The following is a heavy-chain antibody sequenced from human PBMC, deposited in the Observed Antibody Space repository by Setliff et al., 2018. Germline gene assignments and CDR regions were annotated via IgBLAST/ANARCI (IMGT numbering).Heavy chain of an antibody. CDR1: GYSFNTYW. J-gene: IGHJ4*02. Sequence: GESLKISCQTSGYSFNTYWIGWVRQMPGKGLEWMGLISPGDSDTRYGPSFQGQVTISADKSLTTAYLQWRSLKPSDTAMYYCARRGYNYGSGFDYWGQGTLVTV. D-gene: IGHD5-18*01. CDR3: ARRGYNYGSGFDY. V-gene: IGHV5-51*01. CDR2: ISPGDSDT.